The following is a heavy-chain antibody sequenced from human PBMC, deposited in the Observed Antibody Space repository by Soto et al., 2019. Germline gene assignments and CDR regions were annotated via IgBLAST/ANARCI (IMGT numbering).Heavy chain of an antibody. CDR1: GFTVSSNY. CDR2: IYSGGST. D-gene: IGHD4-4*01. J-gene: IGHJ6*02. V-gene: IGHV3-53*01. CDR3: ARAGGNPAYYYGMDV. Sequence: EVQLVESGGGLIQPGGSLRLSCAASGFTVSSNYMSWVRQAPGKGLEWVSVIYSGGSTYYADSVKGRFTISRDNSKNTLYLQMNSLRAEDTAVYYCARAGGNPAYYYGMDVWGQGTTVTVSS.